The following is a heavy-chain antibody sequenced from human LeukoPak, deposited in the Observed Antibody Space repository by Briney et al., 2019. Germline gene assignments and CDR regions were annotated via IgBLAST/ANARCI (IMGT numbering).Heavy chain of an antibody. D-gene: IGHD5-18*01. CDR3: AKGGWIQLWSYDY. Sequence: GGSLRLSCAASGFTFSSYGMHWVRQAPGKGLEWAAFIRYDGSNKYYADSVKGRFTISRDNSKNTLYLQMNSLRAEDTAVYYCAKGGWIQLWSYDYWGQGTLVTVSS. J-gene: IGHJ4*02. CDR2: IRYDGSNK. V-gene: IGHV3-30*02. CDR1: GFTFSSYG.